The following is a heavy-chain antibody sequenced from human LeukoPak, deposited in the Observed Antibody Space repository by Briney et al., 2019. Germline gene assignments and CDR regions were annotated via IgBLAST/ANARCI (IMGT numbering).Heavy chain of an antibody. CDR1: GFTFSSYA. CDR3: AREEPYYDFWSGYNYYYYGMDV. J-gene: IGHJ6*02. D-gene: IGHD3-3*01. V-gene: IGHV3-30-3*01. Sequence: GGSLRLSCAASGFTFSSYAMQWVRQAPGKGLEWVAVISYDGSNKYYADSVKGRFTISRDNSKNTLYLQMNSLRAEDTAVYYCAREEPYYDFWSGYNYYYYGMDVWGQGTTVTVSS. CDR2: ISYDGSNK.